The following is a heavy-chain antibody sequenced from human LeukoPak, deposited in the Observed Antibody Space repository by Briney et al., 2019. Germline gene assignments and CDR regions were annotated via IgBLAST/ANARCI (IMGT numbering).Heavy chain of an antibody. V-gene: IGHV3-23*01. Sequence: GGSLRLSCAASGFTFSSYVMNWVRQAPGKGLEWVSGISASGGIKDYTDSVKGRFSISRDSSKNTLSLQMNSLGVEDTAVYFCAGSGAGEDYFDYRGQGTLVTVSS. D-gene: IGHD3-10*01. CDR3: AGSGAGEDYFDY. CDR1: GFTFSSYV. CDR2: ISASGGIK. J-gene: IGHJ4*02.